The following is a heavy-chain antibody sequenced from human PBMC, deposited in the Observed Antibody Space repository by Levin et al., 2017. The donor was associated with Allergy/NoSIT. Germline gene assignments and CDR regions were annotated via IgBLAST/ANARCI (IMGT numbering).Heavy chain of an antibody. Sequence: GGSLRLSCTASGFTFGDYAMSWFRQAPGKGLEWVGFIRSKAYGGTTEYAASVKGRFTISRDDSKSIAYLQMNSLKTEDTAVYYCTRDVIWDEAAAGGLYYYYGMDVWGQGTTVTVSS. CDR2: IRSKAYGGTT. CDR3: TRDVIWDEAAAGGLYYYYGMDV. V-gene: IGHV3-49*03. D-gene: IGHD6-13*01. J-gene: IGHJ6*02. CDR1: GFTFGDYA.